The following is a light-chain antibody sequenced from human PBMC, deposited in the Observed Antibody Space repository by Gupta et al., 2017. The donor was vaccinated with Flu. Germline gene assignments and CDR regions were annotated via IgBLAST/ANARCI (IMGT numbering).Light chain of an antibody. CDR1: QSLLHSNGYNY. CDR2: LGS. V-gene: IGKV2-28*01. Sequence: DIVMTQSPLSLPVTPGEPASISCRSSQSLLHSNGYNYLDWYLQKPGQSPQLLIYLGSSRASGVPDRFSGSGSGTDFTLKISRVEAEDVGVYYCMQALQTPWTFGQGTKVEFK. CDR3: MQALQTPWT. J-gene: IGKJ1*01.